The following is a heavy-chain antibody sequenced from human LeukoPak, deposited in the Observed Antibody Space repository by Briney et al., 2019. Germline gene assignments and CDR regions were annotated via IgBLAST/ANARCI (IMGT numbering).Heavy chain of an antibody. CDR1: GVSISNYF. CDR3: ARTHCGGGSCDKFDP. CDR2: FYASGTT. J-gene: IGHJ5*02. Sequence: PSATLSLTCTVSGVSISNYFWSWLRQPAGKGLEWIGRFYASGTTYYNPSLRSRVTLSIDTSKNHFSLTLTSVTAADTAVYYCARTHCGGGSCDKFDPGPQGIRVTVPS. V-gene: IGHV4-4*07. D-gene: IGHD2-15*01.